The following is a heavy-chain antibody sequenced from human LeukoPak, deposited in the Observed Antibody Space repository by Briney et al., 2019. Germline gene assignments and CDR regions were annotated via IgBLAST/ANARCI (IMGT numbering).Heavy chain of an antibody. CDR3: ASNSLANDF. CDR2: INYSGDT. V-gene: IGHV4-59*08. J-gene: IGHJ4*02. D-gene: IGHD2/OR15-2a*01. CDR1: GVSITTYY. Sequence: SETLSLTCTVSGVSITTYYWTWIRQPPGKGLEWIASINYSGDTKYNASLNSRVTISIDTSKNQSSLKMTSVTAADAAVYYCASNSLANDFWGQGTLVTVSS.